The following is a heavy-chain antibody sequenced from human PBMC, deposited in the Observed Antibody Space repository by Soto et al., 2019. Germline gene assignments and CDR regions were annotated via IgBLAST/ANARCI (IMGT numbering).Heavy chain of an antibody. CDR2: IYYSGST. D-gene: IGHD6-13*01. V-gene: IGHV4-59*01. CDR1: GGSINSYY. J-gene: IGHJ6*03. Sequence: SETLSLTCTVSGGSINSYYWSWIRQPPGKGLEWIGYIYYSGSTNYNPSLKSRVTISVDTSKNQFSLKLSSVTAADTAVYYCARDKAAAGQDYTYYYYYYMDVWGKGTTVTVSS. CDR3: ARDKAAAGQDYTYYYYYYMDV.